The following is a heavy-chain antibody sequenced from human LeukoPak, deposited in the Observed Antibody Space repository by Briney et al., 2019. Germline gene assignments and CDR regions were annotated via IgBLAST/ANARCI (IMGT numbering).Heavy chain of an antibody. Sequence: GGSLRLSCAASGFMFSDHYMDWVRQPPGKGLEWVGRIRNSPRDYTTEYAASVRGRFTVSRDDSKNLQYLQMNSLKTDDTAVYYCARPHGIDRSIDYFDYWGQGTLVTVSS. V-gene: IGHV3-72*01. CDR1: GFMFSDHY. J-gene: IGHJ4*02. CDR3: ARPHGIDRSIDYFDY. D-gene: IGHD3-9*01. CDR2: IRNSPRDYTT.